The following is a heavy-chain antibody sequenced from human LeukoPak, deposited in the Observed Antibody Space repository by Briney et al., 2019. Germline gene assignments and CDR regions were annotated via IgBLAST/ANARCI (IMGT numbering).Heavy chain of an antibody. CDR1: GGTFSSNE. D-gene: IGHD6-13*01. V-gene: IGHV1-69*04. Sequence: SVKVSCKASGGTFSSNEISWVRQAPGQGLEWMGRIIPSLGTANYAQSFQGRVTITADKSTSTAYMELSSLRSEDTAVYFCARWASIIYDSNWYAPLDYWGQGTLVTVSS. J-gene: IGHJ4*02. CDR3: ARWASIIYDSNWYAPLDY. CDR2: IIPSLGTA.